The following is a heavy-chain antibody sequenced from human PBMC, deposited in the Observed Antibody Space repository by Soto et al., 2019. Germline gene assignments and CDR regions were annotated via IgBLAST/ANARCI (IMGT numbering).Heavy chain of an antibody. Sequence: GGSLRLSCAASGFTFSDYYMSWIRQAPGKGLEWVSHISRSSSYTSYADSVKGRFTISRDNAKNTLYLQMNSLRAEDTAVYYCARDPTYDYGDRSGYFDYWGQGTLVTVSS. J-gene: IGHJ4*02. CDR2: ISRSSSYT. CDR3: ARDPTYDYGDRSGYFDY. D-gene: IGHD4-17*01. V-gene: IGHV3-11*06. CDR1: GFTFSDYY.